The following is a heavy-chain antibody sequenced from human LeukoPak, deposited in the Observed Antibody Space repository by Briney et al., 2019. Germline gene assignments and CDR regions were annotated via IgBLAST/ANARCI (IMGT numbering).Heavy chain of an antibody. CDR1: GFTLSDYH. Sequence: GGSLRLSCAASGFTLSDYHMNWVRQAPGKGLEWLSSITTISHYIYYAGAVRGRFTISRDNAKNSLYLQMNSLRGEDTAVYYCARSGGPGTYHQLRYNWFDPWGQGTLATASS. V-gene: IGHV3-21*01. CDR3: ARSGGPGTYHQLRYNWFDP. J-gene: IGHJ5*02. CDR2: ITTISHYI. D-gene: IGHD3-10*01.